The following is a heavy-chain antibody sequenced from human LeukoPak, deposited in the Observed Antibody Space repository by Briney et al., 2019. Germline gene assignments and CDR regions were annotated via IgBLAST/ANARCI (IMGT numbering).Heavy chain of an antibody. CDR2: IKGDGSST. CDR1: GFTFSNYW. J-gene: IGHJ6*02. Sequence: GGSLRLSCAASGFTFSNYWMHWVRQTPGEGLVCVSLIKGDGSSTTYADSVKGRFTISRDNAKNTVYLQMNSLRAEDTAVYYCARGNYHAMDVWGQGTTVTVSS. CDR3: ARGNYHAMDV. V-gene: IGHV3-74*01.